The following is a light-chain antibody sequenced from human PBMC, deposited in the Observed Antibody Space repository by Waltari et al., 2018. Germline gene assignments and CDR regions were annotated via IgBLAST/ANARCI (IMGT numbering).Light chain of an antibody. V-gene: IGKV1-8*01. CDR1: QGISSY. Sequence: AIRITQSPSSLSASTGDRVTITCRASQGISSYLAWYQQKPGKAPKLLIYAASTLQRGVPSRFSCSGSGTDFTLTISCLQSEDFATYYCQQYYSYPPTTFGGGTKVEIK. CDR3: QQYYSYPPTT. J-gene: IGKJ4*01. CDR2: AAS.